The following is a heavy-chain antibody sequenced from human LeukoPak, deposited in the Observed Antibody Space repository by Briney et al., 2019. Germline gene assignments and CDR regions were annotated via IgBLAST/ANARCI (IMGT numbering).Heavy chain of an antibody. CDR3: ARDRVVPAAMLGYYYYYGMDV. D-gene: IGHD2-2*01. J-gene: IGHJ6*02. CDR2: INSDGSST. Sequence: PGRSLRLSCAASGFTFSSYWMHWVRQAPGKGLVWVSRINSDGSSTSYADSVKGRFTISRDNAKNTLYLQMNSLRAEDTAVYYCARDRVVPAAMLGYYYYYGMDVWGQGTTVTVSS. CDR1: GFTFSSYW. V-gene: IGHV3-74*01.